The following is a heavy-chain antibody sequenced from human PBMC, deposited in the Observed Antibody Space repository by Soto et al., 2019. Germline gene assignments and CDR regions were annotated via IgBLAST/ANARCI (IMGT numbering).Heavy chain of an antibody. V-gene: IGHV4-30-2*01. CDR2: IYHSGST. CDR1: GGSISSGGYS. CDR3: ARDRITIFGVVSGMDV. Sequence: NPSETLSLTCAVSGGSISSGGYSWSWIRQPPGKGLEWIGYIYHSGSTYYNPSLKSRVTISVDRSKNQFSLKLSSVTAADTAVYYCARDRITIFGVVSGMDVWGQGTTVTVSS. J-gene: IGHJ6*02. D-gene: IGHD3-3*01.